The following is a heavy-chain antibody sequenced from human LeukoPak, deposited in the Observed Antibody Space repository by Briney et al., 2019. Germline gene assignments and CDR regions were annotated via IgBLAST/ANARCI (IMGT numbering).Heavy chain of an antibody. CDR1: GSTFSSYE. J-gene: IGHJ5*02. D-gene: IGHD2-15*01. CDR3: ARGRGGGSYGTNWCDP. CDR2: IGTAGDT. Sequence: PGGSLGIPCAASGSTFSSYEMHWVRQATGKGLEWVSAIGTAGDTYYPGSVKGRFTISRENAKNSLYLQMNSLRAGDTAVYYCARGRGGGSYGTNWCDPWGEGSMVTVSS. V-gene: IGHV3-13*04.